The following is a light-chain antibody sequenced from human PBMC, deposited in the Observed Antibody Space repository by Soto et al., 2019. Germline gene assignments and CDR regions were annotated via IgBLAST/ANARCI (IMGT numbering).Light chain of an antibody. CDR2: DPS. CDR1: QPLHRY. Sequence: QLTHSPSSVSARVGERVTIACRASQPLHRYVNWYQERPGKAPTLLIHDPSTLQIGVPSKFSGSGSGTDFTPTTTSLQPEDFGTIYCQQTYRTPWTVGQGTKV. CDR3: QQTYRTPWT. J-gene: IGKJ1*01. V-gene: IGKV1-39*01.